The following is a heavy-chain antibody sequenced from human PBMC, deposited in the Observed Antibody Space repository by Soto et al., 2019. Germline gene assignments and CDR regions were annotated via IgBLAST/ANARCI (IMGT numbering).Heavy chain of an antibody. D-gene: IGHD3-3*01. V-gene: IGHV1-69*13. Sequence: ASLQVSCKASGGTFSSYAISWVRQAPGQGLEWMGGIIPIFGTANYAQKFQGRVTITADESTSTAYMELSSLRPEDTAVYYCAREPAMFGVVSRYGLDVGG. CDR2: IIPIFGTA. CDR1: GGTFSSYA. J-gene: IGHJ6*02. CDR3: AREPAMFGVVSRYGLDV.